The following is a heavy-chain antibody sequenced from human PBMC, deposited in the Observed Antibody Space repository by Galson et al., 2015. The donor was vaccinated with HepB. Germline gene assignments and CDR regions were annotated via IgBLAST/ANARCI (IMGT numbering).Heavy chain of an antibody. CDR2: ISSSSSTI. CDR3: ARDTGWNYGSGSPIDY. V-gene: IGHV3-48*04. Sequence: SLRLSCAASGFTFSSYSMNWVRQAPGKGLEWVSYISSSSSTIYYADSVKGRFTISRDNAKNSLYLQMDSLRAEDTAVYYCARDTGWNYGSGSPIDYWGQGTLVTVSS. CDR1: GFTFSSYS. J-gene: IGHJ4*02. D-gene: IGHD3-10*01.